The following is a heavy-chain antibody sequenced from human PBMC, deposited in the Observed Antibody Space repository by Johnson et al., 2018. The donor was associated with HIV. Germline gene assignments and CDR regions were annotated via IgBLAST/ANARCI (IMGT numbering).Heavy chain of an antibody. D-gene: IGHD3-22*01. CDR1: GFTFDDYA. CDR2: ISWDGGST. V-gene: IGHV3-43D*03. Sequence: VQLVESGGGLVQPGRSLRLSCAASGFTFDDYAMHWVRQAPGKGLEWVSGISWDGGSTYYADSVKGRFTISRDNSKNSLYLQMNSLRAEDTALYYCARDTTMIVVSDAFDIWDQGTMVTVSS. CDR3: ARDTTMIVVSDAFDI. J-gene: IGHJ3*02.